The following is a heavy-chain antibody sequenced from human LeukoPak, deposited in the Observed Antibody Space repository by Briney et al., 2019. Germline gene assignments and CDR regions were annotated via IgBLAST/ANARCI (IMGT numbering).Heavy chain of an antibody. CDR3: ARSPPITMIVVVKIDY. V-gene: IGHV1-46*01. D-gene: IGHD3-22*01. Sequence: ASVRVSCKASGYTFTSYYMHWVRQAPGQGLEWMGIINPSGGSTGYAQKFQGRVTMTRDTSTSTVYMELSSLRSEDTAVYYCARSPPITMIVVVKIDYWGQGTLVTVSS. CDR2: INPSGGST. J-gene: IGHJ4*02. CDR1: GYTFTSYY.